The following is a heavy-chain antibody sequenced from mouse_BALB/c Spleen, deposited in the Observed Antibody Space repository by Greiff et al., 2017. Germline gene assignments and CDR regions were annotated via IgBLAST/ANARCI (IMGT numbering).Heavy chain of an antibody. CDR3: ARRGDYYGSSYYFDY. V-gene: IGHV5-17*02. D-gene: IGHD1-1*01. CDR2: ISSGSSTI. Sequence: EVKLVESGGGLVQPGGSRKLSCAASGFTFSSFGMHWVRQAPEKGLEWVAYISSGSSTIYYADTVKGRFTISRDNPKNTLFLQMTSLRSEDTAMYYCARRGDYYGSSYYFDYWGQGTTLTVSS. CDR1: GFTFSSFG. J-gene: IGHJ2*01.